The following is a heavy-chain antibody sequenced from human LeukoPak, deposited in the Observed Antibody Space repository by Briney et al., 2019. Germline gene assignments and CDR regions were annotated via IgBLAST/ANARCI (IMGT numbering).Heavy chain of an antibody. J-gene: IGHJ4*02. CDR1: GGSISSYY. V-gene: IGHV4-59*01. D-gene: IGHD5-24*01. CDR3: ARMAGKGPLDY. CDR2: IYYSGST. Sequence: NSSETLSLTCTVSGGSISSYYWSWIRQPPGKGLEWIGYIYYSGSTNYNPSLKSRVTISVDTSKNQFSLKLSSVTAADTAVYYCARMAGKGPLDYWGQGTLVTVSS.